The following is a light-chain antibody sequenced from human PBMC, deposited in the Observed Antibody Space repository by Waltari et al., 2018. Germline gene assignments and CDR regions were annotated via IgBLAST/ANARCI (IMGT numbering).Light chain of an antibody. CDR2: DAS. CDR3: QKYRSLPAT. V-gene: IGKV3-20*01. J-gene: IGKJ1*01. Sequence: EVVLTQSPGTLSFSPGEGATLSCRASQSVGKYLAWYQQKPGQAPRLLIYDASIRATGIPDRFSGSGSGTDFSLTISRLEPEDFAVYYCQKYRSLPATFGQGTKVEIK. CDR1: QSVGKY.